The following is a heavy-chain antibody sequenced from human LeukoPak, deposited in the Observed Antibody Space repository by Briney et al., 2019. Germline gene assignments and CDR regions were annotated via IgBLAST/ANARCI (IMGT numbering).Heavy chain of an antibody. D-gene: IGHD3-10*01. J-gene: IGHJ4*02. CDR3: ATDLYGSGSYDY. V-gene: IGHV1-24*01. Sequence: GASVKVSCKVSGYTLTELSMHWVRQAPGKGLEWMGGFDPEDGETIYAQKFQGRVTMAEDTSTDTAYMELSSLRSEDTAVYYCATDLYGSGSYDYWGQGTLVTVSS. CDR1: GYTLTELS. CDR2: FDPEDGET.